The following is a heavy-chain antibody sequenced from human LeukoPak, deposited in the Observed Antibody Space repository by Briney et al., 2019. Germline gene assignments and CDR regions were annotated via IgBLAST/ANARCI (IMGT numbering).Heavy chain of an antibody. Sequence: ASVKVSCKASGYTFTSYDINWVRQATGQGLEWMGWMNPNSGNTGYAQKFQGRVTMTRNTSISTAYMELSSLRSEDTAVYYCARVVRDDYRLNWSDPWGQGTLVTVSS. J-gene: IGHJ5*02. CDR3: ARVVRDDYRLNWSDP. CDR2: MNPNSGNT. CDR1: GYTFTSYD. V-gene: IGHV1-8*01. D-gene: IGHD4-11*01.